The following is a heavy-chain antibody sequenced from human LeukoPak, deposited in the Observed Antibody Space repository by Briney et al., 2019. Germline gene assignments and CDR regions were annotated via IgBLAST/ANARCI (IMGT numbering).Heavy chain of an antibody. V-gene: IGHV1-8*01. CDR1: LDTLTSFD. J-gene: IGHJ6*03. Sequence: GARPRLSPKPSLDTLTSFDIDSVSQATGQGVEGRGWMTPTMGNAAYAPNFQGRVTYPEKTSISTAYLEINSLRSEDTAEYYCVRAGRRQVEASQKYYMDDWGRGTPVTVSS. D-gene: IGHD1-26*01. CDR2: MTPTMGNA. CDR3: VRAGRRQVEASQKYYMDD.